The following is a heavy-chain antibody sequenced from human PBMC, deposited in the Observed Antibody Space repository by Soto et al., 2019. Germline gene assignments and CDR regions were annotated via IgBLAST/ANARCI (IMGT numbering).Heavy chain of an antibody. CDR2: IIPIFGTA. D-gene: IGHD6-13*01. V-gene: IGHV1-69*13. CDR1: GGTFSSYA. CDR3: ARGVAAAARRAFDI. J-gene: IGHJ3*02. Sequence: SVKVSCKASGGTFSSYAISWVRQAPGQGLEWMGGIIPIFGTANYAQKFQGRVTITADESTSTAYMELSSLRSEDTAVYYCARGVAAAARRAFDIWGQGTMVPVSS.